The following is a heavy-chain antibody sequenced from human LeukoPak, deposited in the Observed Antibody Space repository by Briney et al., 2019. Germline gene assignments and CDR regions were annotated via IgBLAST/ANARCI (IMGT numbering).Heavy chain of an antibody. Sequence: GAAVTVSCKASGYTLTSYYMHGVRLAPGQGLEGMGSINPSSGDTNYAQKFQGRVTMTRDTSISTAYMELSRLRSDDTAVYYCAKNPYEYYFDYWGQGTLVTVAS. CDR2: INPSSGDT. CDR1: GYTLTSYY. J-gene: IGHJ4*02. V-gene: IGHV1-2*02. D-gene: IGHD5-12*01. CDR3: AKNPYEYYFDY.